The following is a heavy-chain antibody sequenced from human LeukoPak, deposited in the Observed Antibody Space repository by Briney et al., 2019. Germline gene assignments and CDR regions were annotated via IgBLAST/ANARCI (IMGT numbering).Heavy chain of an antibody. D-gene: IGHD3-22*01. Sequence: GGSLRLSCAASGFTFSSYSMNWVRQAPGKGLEWVSSISSSSSYIYYADSVKSRFTISRDNAKNSLYLQVNSLRAEDTAVYYCARDPGWTNYYDSSGKDYYWGQGTLVTVSS. CDR1: GFTFSSYS. CDR2: ISSSSSYI. J-gene: IGHJ4*02. V-gene: IGHV3-21*01. CDR3: ARDPGWTNYYDSSGKDYY.